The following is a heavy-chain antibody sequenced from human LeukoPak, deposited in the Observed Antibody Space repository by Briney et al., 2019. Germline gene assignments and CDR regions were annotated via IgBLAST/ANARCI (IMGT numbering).Heavy chain of an antibody. CDR1: GFTFSDYY. V-gene: IGHV3-11*01. J-gene: IGHJ4*02. CDR3: ARDRYCTNGVCYPADYFDY. CDR2: ISSSGSTI. D-gene: IGHD2-8*01. Sequence: GGSLRLSCAASGFTFSDYYMSWLRQAPGKGLEGVSYISSSGSTIYYADSVKGRFTISRDNAKNSLYLQMNSLRAEDTAVYYCARDRYCTNGVCYPADYFDYWGQGTLVTVSS.